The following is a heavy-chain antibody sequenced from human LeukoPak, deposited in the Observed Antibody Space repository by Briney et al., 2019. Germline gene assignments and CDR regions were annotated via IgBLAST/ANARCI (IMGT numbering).Heavy chain of an antibody. Sequence: PSETLSLTCAVYGGSCSGFHWSWIRQPPGKGLEWIGEINHSGSTNYNPSLKSRVTISVDTSKNQFSLKLSSVTAADTDVYYCARLGTFRGVINWGQGTLVTVSS. CDR2: INHSGST. J-gene: IGHJ4*02. CDR1: GGSCSGFH. CDR3: ARLGTFRGVIN. D-gene: IGHD3-10*01. V-gene: IGHV4-34*01.